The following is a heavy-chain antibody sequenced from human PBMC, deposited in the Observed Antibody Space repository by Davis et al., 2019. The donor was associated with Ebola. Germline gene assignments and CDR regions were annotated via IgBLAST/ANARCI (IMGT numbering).Heavy chain of an antibody. V-gene: IGHV3-23*01. CDR1: GFTFSSYA. Sequence: GGSLRLSCAASGFTFSSYAMSWVRQAPGKGLEWVSAISGSGGSTYYAGSVKGRFTISRDNSRNTLYLQMNSLRAEDTAVYYCARVQQGGGMDVWGQGTTVTVSS. CDR3: ARVQQGGGMDV. J-gene: IGHJ6*02. D-gene: IGHD5-18*01. CDR2: ISGSGGST.